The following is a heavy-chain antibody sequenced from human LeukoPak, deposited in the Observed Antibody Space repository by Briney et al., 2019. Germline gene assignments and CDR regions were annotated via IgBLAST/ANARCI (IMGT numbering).Heavy chain of an antibody. J-gene: IGHJ3*02. CDR2: IYPGDSDT. CDR1: GYSFTSYW. CDR3: ARRAASGPAFGAFDI. V-gene: IGHV5-51*01. Sequence: GESLKISCKGSGYSFTSYWIGWVRQMPGKGLEWMGIIYPGDSDTRYSPSFQGQVTISADKSISTAYLQWSSLKASDTAMYYCARRAASGPAFGAFDIWGQGTMVTVSS. D-gene: IGHD6-19*01.